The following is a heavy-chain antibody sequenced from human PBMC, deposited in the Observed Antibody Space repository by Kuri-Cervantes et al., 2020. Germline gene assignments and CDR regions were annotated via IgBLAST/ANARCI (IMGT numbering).Heavy chain of an antibody. CDR1: GFTFRSYS. Sequence: GGSLRLSCTASGFTFRSYSMNWVRQAPGKGLEWVSYISSSSSIIYYADSVKGRFTISKDNAKNSLYLQMNSLRAEDTALYHCARDGATYYYDSSGYGDAFDIWGQGTMVTVSS. CDR2: ISSSSSII. D-gene: IGHD3-22*01. V-gene: IGHV3-48*01. CDR3: ARDGATYYYDSSGYGDAFDI. J-gene: IGHJ3*02.